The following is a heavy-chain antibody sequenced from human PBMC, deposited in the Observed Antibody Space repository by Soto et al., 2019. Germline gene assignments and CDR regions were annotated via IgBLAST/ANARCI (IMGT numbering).Heavy chain of an antibody. Sequence: ASVKVSCKASGYTFTSYDINWVRQATGQGLEWMGWMNPNSGNTGYAQKFQGRVTMTRDTSINTAYMELSSLRSEDTAVYYCARGLTTVTTVYYFDYWGQGSLVTVSS. CDR2: MNPNSGNT. CDR1: GYTFTSYD. CDR3: ARGLTTVTTVYYFDY. D-gene: IGHD4-17*01. J-gene: IGHJ4*02. V-gene: IGHV1-8*01.